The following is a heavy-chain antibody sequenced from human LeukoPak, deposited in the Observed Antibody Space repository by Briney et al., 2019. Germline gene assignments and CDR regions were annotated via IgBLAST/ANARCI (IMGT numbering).Heavy chain of an antibody. Sequence: SETLSLTCTVSGGSISSSSYYWGWIRQPPGKGLEWIGSIYYSGSTYYNPSLKSRVTISVDTSKTQFYLNLSSVTAADTAVYYCARHVWGSYRYWFDPWGQGTLVTVSS. J-gene: IGHJ5*02. CDR1: GGSISSSSYY. V-gene: IGHV4-39*01. CDR3: ARHVWGSYRYWFDP. CDR2: IYYSGST. D-gene: IGHD3-16*02.